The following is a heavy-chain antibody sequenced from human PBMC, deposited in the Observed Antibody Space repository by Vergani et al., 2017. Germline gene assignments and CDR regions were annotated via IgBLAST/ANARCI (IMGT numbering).Heavy chain of an antibody. V-gene: IGHV3-33*01. CDR2: IWYDGSNK. CDR1: GFTFSSYG. J-gene: IGHJ4*02. D-gene: IGHD5-18*01. CDR3: ARDXRGGGYSYGWTGEAFDY. Sequence: QVQLVESGGGVVQPGRSLRLSCAASGFTFSSYGMHWVRQAPGKGLEWVAVIWYDGSNKYYADSVKGRFTISRDNSKNTLDLQMNSLRAEDTAVYYCARDXRGGGYSYGWTGEAFDYWGQGTLVTVSS.